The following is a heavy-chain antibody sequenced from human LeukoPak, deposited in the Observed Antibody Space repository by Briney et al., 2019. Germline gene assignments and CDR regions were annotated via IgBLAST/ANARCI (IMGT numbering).Heavy chain of an antibody. CDR3: AKDLASVYDAFNV. CDR1: GFTFDDYA. CDR2: ISGNGGRT. Sequence: GGALRLSCAASGFTFDDYAMNWGGQTPGMGLEGVSIISGNGGRTCYADSVKGQFNISREKSKDSLYLQMNSMKTEDTALYYCAKDLASVYDAFNVWGQGTMVTVSS. J-gene: IGHJ3*01. V-gene: IGHV3-43*02.